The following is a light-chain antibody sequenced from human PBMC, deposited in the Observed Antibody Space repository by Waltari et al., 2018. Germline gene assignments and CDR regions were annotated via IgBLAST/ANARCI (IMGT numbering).Light chain of an antibody. Sequence: EIVFTQSPATLSLSPGDTATLSCRASQSVGSYLAWYQQKPGQAPRLLIYDASNRATGIPARFSGSGSGTDFTFTISSLESEDFVVYYCHQRIIWPYTFGQGTKLEIK. CDR2: DAS. CDR3: HQRIIWPYT. V-gene: IGKV3-11*01. J-gene: IGKJ2*01. CDR1: QSVGSY.